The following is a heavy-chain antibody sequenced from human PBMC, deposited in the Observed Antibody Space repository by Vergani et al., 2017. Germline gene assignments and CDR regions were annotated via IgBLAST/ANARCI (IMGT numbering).Heavy chain of an antibody. CDR2: IIPIFGTA. Sequence: VQLVQSGAEAKKPGSSVKVSCKASERGFSGHAMSWVRQAPGQGLEWMGGIIPIFGTANYAQKFQGRVTITADESTSTAYMELSSLRSEDTAVYYCAREEDNRGFDPWGQGTLVTVSS. J-gene: IGHJ5*02. V-gene: IGHV1-69*01. CDR1: ERGFSGHA. CDR3: AREEDNRGFDP. D-gene: IGHD1-14*01.